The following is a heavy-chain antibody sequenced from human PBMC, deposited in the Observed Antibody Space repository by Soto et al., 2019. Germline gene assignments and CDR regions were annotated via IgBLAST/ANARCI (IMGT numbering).Heavy chain of an antibody. V-gene: IGHV4-59*01. CDR1: GGSISSYY. D-gene: IGHD6-13*01. J-gene: IGHJ6*02. CDR2: IYYSGST. CDR3: ASDFSSSWYLNYYGMDV. Sequence: SETLSLTCTVSGGSISSYYWSWIRQPLGKGLEWIGYIYYSGSTNYNPSLKSRVTISVDTSKNQFSLKLSSVTAADTAVYYCASDFSSSWYLNYYGMDVWGQGTTVTVSS.